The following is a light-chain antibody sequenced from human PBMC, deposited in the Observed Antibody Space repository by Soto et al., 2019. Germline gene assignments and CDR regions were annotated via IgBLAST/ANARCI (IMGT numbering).Light chain of an antibody. Sequence: EIVMTQSPSTLSVSPGERATLSCTASQSVSSNLAWYQQKPGQAPRLLIHGASTRATGIPARFSGSGSGTEFTLTISSLQSEDFAVYYCQKYNNWPPWTFGKGTKVDIK. V-gene: IGKV3-15*01. CDR3: QKYNNWPPWT. J-gene: IGKJ1*01. CDR2: GAS. CDR1: QSVSSN.